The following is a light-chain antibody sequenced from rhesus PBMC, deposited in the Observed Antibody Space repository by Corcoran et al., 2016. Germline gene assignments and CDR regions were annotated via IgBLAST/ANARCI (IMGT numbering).Light chain of an antibody. CDR3: QQSSNLWT. CDR1: QSVGSY. Sequence: ETVVTQSPATLSLSPGESATLSCRASQSVGSYLAWYQQKPGQAPRLLIDGASSRATVIPDRFSGSGSGTDFTLTISSLEPEDVGVYYCQQSSNLWTFGQGTKVEIK. V-gene: IGKV3-24*04. J-gene: IGKJ1*01. CDR2: GAS.